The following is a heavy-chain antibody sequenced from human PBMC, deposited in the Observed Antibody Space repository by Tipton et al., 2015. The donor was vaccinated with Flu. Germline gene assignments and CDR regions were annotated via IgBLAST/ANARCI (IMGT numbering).Heavy chain of an antibody. Sequence: QSGPEVKKPGASVRISCTASGYTFTNYNMHWVRQAPGQGPEWMGIIYPSGGGTTYAQRFKGRFTLTRNKSTSTDYMERSRLRSEDTAYYYCARDRRFGAYSYDYGGQGTLVTGSS. D-gene: IGHD3-10*01. CDR2: IYPSGGGT. J-gene: IGHJ4*02. CDR3: ARDRRFGAYSYDY. CDR1: GYTFTNYN. V-gene: IGHV1-46*01.